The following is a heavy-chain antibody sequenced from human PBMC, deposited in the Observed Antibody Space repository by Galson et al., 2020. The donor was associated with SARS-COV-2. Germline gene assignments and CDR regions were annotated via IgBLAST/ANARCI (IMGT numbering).Heavy chain of an antibody. V-gene: IGHV5-51*01. CDR1: GYIFTNYW. CDR2: IYPGDSDT. CDR3: VRGARGVLAAPFDY. D-gene: IGHD2-15*01. J-gene: IGHJ4*02. Sequence: GESLKISCKGSGYIFTNYWIAWVRQVPGIGLEWMGIIYPGDSDTRYSPSFQGQVTISADKSISTAYLQWSSLKASDTAMYYCVRGARGVLAAPFDYWGQGTLVTVSS.